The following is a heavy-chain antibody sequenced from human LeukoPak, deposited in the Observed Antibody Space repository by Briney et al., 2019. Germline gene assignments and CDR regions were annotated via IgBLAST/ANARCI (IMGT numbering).Heavy chain of an antibody. CDR3: AADSSGWSDDGLDI. D-gene: IGHD6-19*01. V-gene: IGHV1-18*01. CDR2: ISAYNGHT. J-gene: IGHJ3*02. CDR1: GYTLISYS. Sequence: ASVKVSCKASGYTLISYSISWVRQAPGQGLEWMGWISAYNGHTNYAQKLQGRVTMTTDTSTSTAYMELRSLRPDDTAVYYCAADSSGWSDDGLDIWGQGTTVTVSS.